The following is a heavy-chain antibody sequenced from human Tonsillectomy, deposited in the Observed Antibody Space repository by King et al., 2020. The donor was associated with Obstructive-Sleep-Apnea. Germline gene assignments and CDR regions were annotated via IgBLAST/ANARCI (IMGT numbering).Heavy chain of an antibody. V-gene: IGHV4-4*07. CDR1: GGSISGYY. D-gene: IGHD4-23*01. CDR3: ARQGDGGNFEDY. CDR2: IYISGSTSGSP. Sequence: VQLQESGPGLVKPSETLSLICTVSGGSISGYYWSWIRQAAGKGLEWIALIYISGSTSGSPSPNPPLKSRVTMSADMSKNQFPLEWTTVTAADTAGYYCARQGDGGNFEDYWGQGTLVTVSS. J-gene: IGHJ4*02.